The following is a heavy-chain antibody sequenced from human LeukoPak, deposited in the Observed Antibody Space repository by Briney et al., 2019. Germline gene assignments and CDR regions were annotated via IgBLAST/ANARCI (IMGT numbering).Heavy chain of an antibody. CDR2: ISSNGGST. CDR1: GFTFSSYA. J-gene: IGHJ4*02. D-gene: IGHD4-17*01. CDR3: ARDGDYESDY. Sequence: PGGSLRLSCSASGFTFSSYAMHWVRQAPGKGLEYVSAISSNGGSTYYADSVKGRFTISRDNSKNTLYLQMNSLRAEDTAVYYCARDGDYESDYWGQGTLVTVSS. V-gene: IGHV3-64*04.